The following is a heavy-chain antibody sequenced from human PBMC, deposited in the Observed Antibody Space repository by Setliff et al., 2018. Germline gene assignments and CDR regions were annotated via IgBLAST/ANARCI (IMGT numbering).Heavy chain of an antibody. D-gene: IGHD3-10*01. CDR2: ISAYNDNK. CDR3: ARVVYYASGSSLSYYLDV. CDR1: GYSFTSYG. V-gene: IGHV1-18*01. Sequence: ASVKVSCKASGYSFTSYGISWVRQAPGQGLEWMGWISAYNDNKNYAQKFQGRVTMTTDTSTNTVFMELRSLRSDDTAMFYCARVVYYASGSSLSYYLDVWGKGTTVTVSS. J-gene: IGHJ6*03.